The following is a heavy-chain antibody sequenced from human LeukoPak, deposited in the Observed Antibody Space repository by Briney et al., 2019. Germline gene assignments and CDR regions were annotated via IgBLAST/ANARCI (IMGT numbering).Heavy chain of an antibody. J-gene: IGHJ4*02. CDR1: GFTFSSYS. V-gene: IGHV3-21*01. CDR2: ISSSSSYI. CDR3: ARKTGYCYAFDY. D-gene: IGHD5-18*01. Sequence: PGGSLRLSCAASGFTFSSYSMNWVRQAPGKGLEWVSPISSSSSYIYYADSVKGRFTISRDNAKNSLYLQMNSLRAEDTAVYYCARKTGYCYAFDYWGQGTLVTVSS.